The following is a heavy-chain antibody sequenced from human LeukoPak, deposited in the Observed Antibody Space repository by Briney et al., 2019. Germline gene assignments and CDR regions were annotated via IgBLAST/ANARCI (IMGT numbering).Heavy chain of an antibody. V-gene: IGHV4-61*01. J-gene: IGHJ6*02. CDR1: GGSVSSGSYY. CDR2: IYYSGST. D-gene: IGHD3-3*01. CDR3: ARERRNYDFWSGYYVRGGMDV. Sequence: SETLSLTCTVSGGSVSSGSYYWSWIRQPPGKGLEWIGYIYYSGSTNYNPSLKSRVTISVDTSKNQFSLKLSSVTAADTAVYYCARERRNYDFWSGYYVRGGMDVWGQGTTVTVSS.